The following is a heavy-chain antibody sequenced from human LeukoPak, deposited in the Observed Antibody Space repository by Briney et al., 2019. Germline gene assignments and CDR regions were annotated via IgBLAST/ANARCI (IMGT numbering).Heavy chain of an antibody. J-gene: IGHJ4*02. V-gene: IGHV3-33*01. Sequence: PGGSLRLSCAASGFTFSTYGMHWVRQAPGRGLEWVAVIWYDGTNKYHGDSVKGRFTISRDNSKNTLYLQMNSLRAEDTAVYYCARAVGPFDYWGQGTLVTVSS. CDR2: IWYDGTNK. CDR1: GFTFSTYG. CDR3: ARAVGPFDY.